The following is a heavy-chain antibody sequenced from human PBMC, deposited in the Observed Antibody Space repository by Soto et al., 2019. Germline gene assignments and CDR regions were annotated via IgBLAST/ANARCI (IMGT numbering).Heavy chain of an antibody. Sequence: PGGSLRLSCATSGFTFSTYSMNWVRQAPGKGLEWVSSISTSRTFIYYADSVQGRFTISRDNAKSSLYLQMNSLRAEDTAVYYCARGVADYYDSSGYCDYWGQGTLVTVSS. CDR3: ARGVADYYDSSGYCDY. J-gene: IGHJ4*02. D-gene: IGHD3-22*01. CDR2: ISTSRTFI. CDR1: GFTFSTYS. V-gene: IGHV3-21*01.